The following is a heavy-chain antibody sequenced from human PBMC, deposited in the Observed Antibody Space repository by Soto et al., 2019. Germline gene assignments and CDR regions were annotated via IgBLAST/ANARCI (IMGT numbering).Heavy chain of an antibody. Sequence: GGSLRLSCAASGFTFSSFGMHWVRQAPGKGLEWVAVISYDGRNKFYADSVKGRFTISRDNSKNTLYLQMNSLRTEDTAVYYCAKEIQSVGWFRYWGQGSLVTVSS. CDR1: GFTFSSFG. D-gene: IGHD6-19*01. V-gene: IGHV3-30*18. J-gene: IGHJ4*02. CDR3: AKEIQSVGWFRY. CDR2: ISYDGRNK.